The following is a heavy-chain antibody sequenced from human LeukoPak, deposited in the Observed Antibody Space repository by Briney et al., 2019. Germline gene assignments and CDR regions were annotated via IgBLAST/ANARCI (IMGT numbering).Heavy chain of an antibody. CDR1: GGSISRSSYN. V-gene: IGHV4-39*01. J-gene: IGHJ5*02. CDR2: IYYSGRT. Sequence: SETLSLTCSASGGSISRSSYNWGWIRQPPGKGLEWIGCIYYSGRTYYNPSLKSRATISVDTSKNQFSLKLSSVTAADTAVYYCARIITYYDFSCWFDPWGQGTLVTVSS. D-gene: IGHD3-3*01. CDR3: ARIITYYDFSCWFDP.